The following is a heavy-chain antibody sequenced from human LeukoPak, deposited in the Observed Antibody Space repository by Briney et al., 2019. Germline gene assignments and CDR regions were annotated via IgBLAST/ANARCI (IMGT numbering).Heavy chain of an antibody. J-gene: IGHJ4*02. CDR1: GGSFSGYY. V-gene: IGHV4-34*01. Sequence: SETLSPTCAVYGGSFSGYYWSWIRQPPPKELEWIGEINHSGSTNYNPALKSRVTIPVDTSKNQFSLKLRSVTAAATAVYYCARGRVLRVTGRLRYFDYWGQGTLVTVSS. CDR2: INHSGST. CDR3: ARGRVLRVTGRLRYFDY. D-gene: IGHD4-17*01.